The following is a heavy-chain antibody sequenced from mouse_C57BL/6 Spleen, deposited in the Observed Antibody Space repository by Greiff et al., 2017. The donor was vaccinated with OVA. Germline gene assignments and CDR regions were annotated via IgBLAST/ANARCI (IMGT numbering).Heavy chain of an antibody. Sequence: VQLKESGAELVRPGASVKLSCKASGYTFTDYYINWVKQRPGQGLEWIARIYPGSGNTYYNEKFKGKATLTAEKSSSTAYMQLSSLTSEDSTVYFCARGGSSYGAMDYWGQGTSVTVSS. CDR3: ARGGSSYGAMDY. J-gene: IGHJ4*01. CDR1: GYTFTDYY. CDR2: IYPGSGNT. D-gene: IGHD1-1*01. V-gene: IGHV1-76*01.